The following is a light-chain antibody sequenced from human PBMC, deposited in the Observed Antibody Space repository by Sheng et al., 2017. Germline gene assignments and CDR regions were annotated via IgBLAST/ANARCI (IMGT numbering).Light chain of an antibody. CDR1: QSVGSN. J-gene: IGKJ2*02. V-gene: IGKV3-15*01. CDR3: HQYNTWPRECT. CDR2: VHP. Sequence: EVVMTQSPATLSVSPGESATLSCTASQSVGSNLAWYQQKPARLPGSSSLVHPRGPLVSQPGSVAVGWDRVHLTIGSLQSDDFALYYCHQYNTWPRECTFGQGTKLQIK.